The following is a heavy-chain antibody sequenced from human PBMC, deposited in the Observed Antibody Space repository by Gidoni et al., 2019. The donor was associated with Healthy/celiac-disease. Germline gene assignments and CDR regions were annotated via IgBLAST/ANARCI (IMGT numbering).Heavy chain of an antibody. CDR1: GFTFSSYS. CDR2: ISSSSSTI. Sequence: EVQLVESGGGLVQPGGSLRLSCAASGFTFSSYSMNWVRQAPGKGLEWVSYISSSSSTIYYADSVKGRFTISRDNAKNSLYLQMNSLRAEDTAVYYCARAHYGSGSYYYYGMDVWGKGTTVTVSS. J-gene: IGHJ6*04. CDR3: ARAHYGSGSYYYYGMDV. D-gene: IGHD3-10*01. V-gene: IGHV3-48*01.